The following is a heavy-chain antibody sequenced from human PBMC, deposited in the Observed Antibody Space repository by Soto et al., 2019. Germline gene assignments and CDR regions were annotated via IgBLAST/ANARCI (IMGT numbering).Heavy chain of an antibody. CDR1: GFSLSTSGVA. CDR2: IYWDDDK. Sequence: QITLKESGPPLVKPTQTLTLTCTFSGFSLSTSGVAVGWIRQPPGKALEWLALIYWDDDKRYSPSLKSRLPTTQPTSKNQVVLTMTNMHPVDTATHYCAHSPPERGLASFDPWGQGTLVTVSS. CDR3: AHSPPERGLASFDP. D-gene: IGHD1-1*01. J-gene: IGHJ5*02. V-gene: IGHV2-5*02.